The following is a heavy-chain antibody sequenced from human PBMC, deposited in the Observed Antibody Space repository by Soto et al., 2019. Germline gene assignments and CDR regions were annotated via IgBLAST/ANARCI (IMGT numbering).Heavy chain of an antibody. Sequence: SETLSLTCAVSGGSITSSSYSWGWVRQPPGTGLEWIGEINHSGSTNYNPSLKSRVTISVDTSKNQFSLKLTSVTAADTAVYYCARFYYDSSGYLPSPYYYYYGMDVWGQGTTVTVSS. V-gene: IGHV4-39*07. J-gene: IGHJ6*02. CDR1: GGSITSSSYS. CDR2: INHSGST. CDR3: ARFYYDSSGYLPSPYYYYYGMDV. D-gene: IGHD3-22*01.